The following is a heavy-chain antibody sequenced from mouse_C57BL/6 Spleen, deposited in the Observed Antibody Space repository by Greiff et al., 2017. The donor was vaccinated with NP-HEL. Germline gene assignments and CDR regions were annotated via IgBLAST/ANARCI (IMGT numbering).Heavy chain of an antibody. CDR3: AREGYYGSSYDWYFDV. Sequence: EVQLQQSGPGLVKPSQSLSLTCSVTGYSITSGYYWNWIRQFPGNKLEWMGYISYDGSNNYNPSLKNRISITRDTSKNQFFLKLKSVTTEDTATYYCAREGYYGSSYDWYFDVWGTGTTVTVSS. CDR1: GYSITSGYY. J-gene: IGHJ1*03. V-gene: IGHV3-6*01. D-gene: IGHD1-1*01. CDR2: ISYDGSN.